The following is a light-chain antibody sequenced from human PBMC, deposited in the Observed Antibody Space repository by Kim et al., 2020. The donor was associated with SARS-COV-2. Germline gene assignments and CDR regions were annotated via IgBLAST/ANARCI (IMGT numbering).Light chain of an antibody. CDR2: EVS. Sequence: ASNSCKSSQSLLHGDGKTFLSWFLQGPGQSPQLLIYEVSSRFSGVPDRFSGGGSDTDFTLEISRVEAEDVGVYYCMQGIHLPHTFGQGTRLEI. CDR3: MQGIHLPHT. J-gene: IGKJ2*01. V-gene: IGKV2-29*02. CDR1: QSLLHGDGKTF.